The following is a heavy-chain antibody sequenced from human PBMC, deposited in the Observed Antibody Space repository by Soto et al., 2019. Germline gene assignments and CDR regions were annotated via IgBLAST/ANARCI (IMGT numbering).Heavy chain of an antibody. CDR1: GGTFSSYA. CDR3: ARRIGMGYSRSETFHI. CDR2: IIPIFGTA. Sequence: GASVKVSCKASGGTFSSYAISWVRQAPGQGLEWMGGIIPIFGTANYAQKFQGRVTITADESTSTAYMELSSLRSEDSAVYYCARRIGMGYSRSETFHIWGQGTMVTVS. D-gene: IGHD6-13*01. J-gene: IGHJ3*02. V-gene: IGHV1-69*13.